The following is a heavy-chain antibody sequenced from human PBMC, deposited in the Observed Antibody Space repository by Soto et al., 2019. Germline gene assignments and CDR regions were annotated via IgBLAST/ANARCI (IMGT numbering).Heavy chain of an antibody. V-gene: IGHV3-30*03. Sequence: GGSLRLSCTASGFDFSNSGIQWVRQTPGKGLEWVALISFDGDKYYVDSVKGRFTISRDKPTNTVYLQMNRLRPEDTGVYYCARDYARGWCQFWGQGTLVTVSS. CDR2: ISFDGDK. D-gene: IGHD2-8*02. CDR1: GFDFSNSG. J-gene: IGHJ4*02. CDR3: ARDYARGWCQF.